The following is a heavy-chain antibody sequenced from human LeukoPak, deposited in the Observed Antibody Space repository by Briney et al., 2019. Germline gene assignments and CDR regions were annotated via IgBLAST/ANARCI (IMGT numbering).Heavy chain of an antibody. CDR3: SGGPRYSSSWFDY. J-gene: IGHJ4*02. CDR1: GGSISSYY. D-gene: IGHD6-13*01. V-gene: IGHV4-59*01. CDR2: IYYSGST. Sequence: SETLSLTCAVYGGSISSYYWSWIRQPPGKGLEWIGYIYYSGSTNYNPSLKSRVTISVDTSKNQFSLKLSSVTAADTAVYYCSGGPRYSSSWFDYWGQGTLVTVSS.